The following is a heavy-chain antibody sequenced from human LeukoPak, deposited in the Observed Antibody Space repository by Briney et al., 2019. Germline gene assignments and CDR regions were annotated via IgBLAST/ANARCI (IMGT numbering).Heavy chain of an antibody. J-gene: IGHJ4*02. Sequence: SETLSLTCADYGGSFSGYYWGWIRQPPGKGLEWIGSIYYSGNTYYNPSLKSRVTMSVDTSKNQFSLKLSSVTAADTAVYHCARLTHGDYVGVWGQGTLVTVSS. D-gene: IGHD4-17*01. V-gene: IGHV4-39*01. CDR3: ARLTHGDYVGV. CDR2: IYYSGNT. CDR1: GGSFSGYY.